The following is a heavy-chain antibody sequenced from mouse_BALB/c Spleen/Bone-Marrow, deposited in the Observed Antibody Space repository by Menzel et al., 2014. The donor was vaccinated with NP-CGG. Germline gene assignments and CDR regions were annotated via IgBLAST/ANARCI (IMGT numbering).Heavy chain of an antibody. V-gene: IGHV5-12-2*01. CDR1: GFTFSYYT. Sequence: EVTVVESGGGLVQPGGSLKLSCAASGFTFSYYTMSWVRQTPEKRLEWVAYISNGGSTTYHPDTVKGRFTISRDNAKNTLYLQMSSLKSEDTAMYYCARDGYDVGGALDYWGQGTSVTVSS. D-gene: IGHD2-2*01. J-gene: IGHJ4*01. CDR2: ISNGGSTT. CDR3: ARDGYDVGGALDY.